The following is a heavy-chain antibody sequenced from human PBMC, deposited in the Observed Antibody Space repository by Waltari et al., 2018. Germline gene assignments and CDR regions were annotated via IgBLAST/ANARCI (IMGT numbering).Heavy chain of an antibody. CDR3: AKARGIVVVVTATDY. V-gene: IGHV3-23*04. D-gene: IGHD2-15*01. CDR2: ISGSGGST. Sequence: EVQLVESGGGLVQPGGSLRLSCAASGFTFSSYAMSWVRQAPGKGMEWVSAISGSGGSTHDADSVKGRLTISRANPKNTLYLQMNSLRAEDTAVYYCAKARGIVVVVTATDYWGQGTLVTVSS. J-gene: IGHJ4*02. CDR1: GFTFSSYA.